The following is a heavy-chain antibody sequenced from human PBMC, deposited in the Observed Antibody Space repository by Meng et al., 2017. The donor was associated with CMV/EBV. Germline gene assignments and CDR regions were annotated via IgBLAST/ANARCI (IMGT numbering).Heavy chain of an antibody. V-gene: IGHV4-34*01. CDR2: INHSGST. Sequence: GSLRLSCAVYGGSFSGYYWSWIRQPPGKGLEWIGEINHSGSTNYNPSLKSLVTISVDTSKNQFPLKLSSVTSADTAVYYCATLYSGRYYYYYYYYRMDVWGQGTTVTV. D-gene: IGHD3-10*01. CDR1: GGSFSGYY. CDR3: ATLYSGRYYYYYYYYRMDV. J-gene: IGHJ6*02.